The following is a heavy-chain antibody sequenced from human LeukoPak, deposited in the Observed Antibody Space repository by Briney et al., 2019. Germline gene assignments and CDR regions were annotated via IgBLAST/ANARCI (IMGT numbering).Heavy chain of an antibody. D-gene: IGHD3-10*01. J-gene: IGHJ6*02. CDR2: VFHSGTT. CDR3: SRLSISNYYYYGMDF. CDR1: GGSISTNYYY. Sequence: SETLSLTCTVSGGSISTNYYYWGWVRQPPGKGLECIGNVFHSGTTYYNPSLRSRVTISVDTSKNQFSLKLSSVTAADTGIYYCSRLSISNYYYYGMDFWGQGTTVTVSS. V-gene: IGHV4-39*01.